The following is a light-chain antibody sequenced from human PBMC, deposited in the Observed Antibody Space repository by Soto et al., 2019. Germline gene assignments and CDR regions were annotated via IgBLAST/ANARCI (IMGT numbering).Light chain of an antibody. J-gene: IGLJ2*01. CDR2: DVS. V-gene: IGLV2-14*03. Sequence: QSALTQPASVSGSPGQSITISCTGTSSDVGGYNYVSWYQQHPGKVPKLKIYDVSNRPSGVSNRFSGSKSGNTASLTISGLQAEDEADYYCSSYTSSSTVVFGGGTKLTVL. CDR1: SSDVGGYNY. CDR3: SSYTSSSTVV.